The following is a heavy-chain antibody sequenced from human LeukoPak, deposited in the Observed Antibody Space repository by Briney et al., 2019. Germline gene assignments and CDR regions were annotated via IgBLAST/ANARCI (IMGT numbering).Heavy chain of an antibody. D-gene: IGHD1-14*01. V-gene: IGHV3-23*01. CDR2: IRSSGGST. J-gene: IGHJ4*02. Sequence: GGSLRLSCSASGFTFSTYAMYWVRQAPGKGLEWVSGIRSSGGSTYYADSVKGRFTVSRDNSKNMLYLQMNSVRDEDAAVYYCGAGRTAIWGQGTLVTVSS. CDR1: GFTFSTYA. CDR3: GAGRTAI.